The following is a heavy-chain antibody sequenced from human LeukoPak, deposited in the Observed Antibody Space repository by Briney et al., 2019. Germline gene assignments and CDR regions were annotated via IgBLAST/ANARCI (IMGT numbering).Heavy chain of an antibody. J-gene: IGHJ6*03. Sequence: SETLSLTCTVSGGSISSYYWGWIRQPPGKGLEWIGSIYYSGSTYYNPSLKSRVTISVDTSKNQFSLKLSSVTAADTAVYYCARHASQRYCSSTSCHNYYYYMDVWGKGTTVTISS. CDR1: GGSISSYY. V-gene: IGHV4-39*01. CDR3: ARHASQRYCSSTSCHNYYYYMDV. CDR2: IYYSGST. D-gene: IGHD2-2*02.